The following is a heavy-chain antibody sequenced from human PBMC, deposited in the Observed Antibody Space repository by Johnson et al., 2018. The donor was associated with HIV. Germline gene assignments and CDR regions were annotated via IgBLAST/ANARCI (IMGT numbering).Heavy chain of an antibody. D-gene: IGHD1-20*01. J-gene: IGHJ3*02. CDR3: ARYSWNVGAFDI. CDR2: IRYDGSNK. CDR1: GFTFSSYG. V-gene: IGHV3-30*02. Sequence: VQLVESGGGLVPPGRSLRLSCAASGFTFSSYGMHWVRQAPGKGLEWVAFIRYDGSNKYYADSVKGRFTISRDNSKNTLYLQMNSLRAEDTAVYYCARYSWNVGAFDIWGQGTMVTVSS.